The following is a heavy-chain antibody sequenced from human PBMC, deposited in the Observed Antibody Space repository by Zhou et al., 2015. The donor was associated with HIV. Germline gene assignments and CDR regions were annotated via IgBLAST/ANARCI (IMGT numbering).Heavy chain of an antibody. V-gene: IGHV1-69*12. CDR3: ARDRGLEVVTVTTGENYYGMDV. J-gene: IGHJ6*01. D-gene: IGHD4-11*01. CDR2: IIPIFGTA. Sequence: QVQLVQSGAEVKKPGSSVKVSCKASGGTFSSYAISWVRQAPGQGLEWMGGIIPIFGTANYAQKFQGRVTITADESTSTAYMELSSLRSEDTAVYYCARDRGLEVVTVTTGENYYGMDVWGPRDHGHRLL. CDR1: GGTFSSYA.